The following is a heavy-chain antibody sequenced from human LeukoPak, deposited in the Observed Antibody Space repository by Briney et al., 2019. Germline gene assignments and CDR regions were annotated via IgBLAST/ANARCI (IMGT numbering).Heavy chain of an antibody. V-gene: IGHV4-34*01. Sequence: SETLSLTCAVYGGSFSGYYWGWIRQPPGKGLEWIGEINHSGSTNYNPSLKSRVTISVDTSKNQFSLKLSSVTAADTAVYYCARRGWSSSWYTPTYYFDYWSQGTLVTVSS. J-gene: IGHJ4*02. D-gene: IGHD6-13*01. CDR2: INHSGST. CDR3: ARRGWSSSWYTPTYYFDY. CDR1: GGSFSGYY.